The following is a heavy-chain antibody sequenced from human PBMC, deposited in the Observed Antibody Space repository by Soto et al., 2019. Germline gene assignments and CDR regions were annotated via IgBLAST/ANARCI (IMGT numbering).Heavy chain of an antibody. Sequence: QVQLQESGPGLVKPSQTLSLTCTVSGGSISSGDYYWSWIRLHPGKGLEWIGYIYSSGSTYYNPSLRSRVTISADTSKNQFSLRLSSVTAADTAVYYCVRDYDYDTSRNDAFDIWGQGTMVTVSS. CDR1: GGSISSGDYY. V-gene: IGHV4-31*03. CDR3: VRDYDYDTSRNDAFDI. CDR2: IYSSGST. J-gene: IGHJ3*02. D-gene: IGHD3-22*01.